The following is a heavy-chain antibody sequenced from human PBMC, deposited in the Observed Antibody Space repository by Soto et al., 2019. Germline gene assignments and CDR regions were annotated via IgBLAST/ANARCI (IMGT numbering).Heavy chain of an antibody. V-gene: IGHV1-69*13. J-gene: IGHJ4*02. CDR1: GGTFSSYA. Sequence: SVKVSCKASGGTFSSYAISWVRQAPGQGLEWMGGIIPIFGTANYAQKFQGRVTITADESTSTAYMELSSLRSEDTAVYYCANVYYDSSGYYAYYFDYWGQGTLVTVSS. CDR3: ANVYYDSSGYYAYYFDY. D-gene: IGHD3-22*01. CDR2: IIPIFGTA.